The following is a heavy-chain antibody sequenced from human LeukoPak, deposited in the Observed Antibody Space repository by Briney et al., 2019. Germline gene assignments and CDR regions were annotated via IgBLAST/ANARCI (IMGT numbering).Heavy chain of an antibody. D-gene: IGHD2-2*01. CDR2: ISGSGGST. CDR3: AKVSVVVPAAYYFDY. CDR1: GFTFSSYA. Sequence: QPGGSLRLSWAASGFTFSSYAMSWVRQAPGKGLEWVSAISGSGGSTYYADSVKGRFTISRDNSKNTLYLQMNSLRAEDTAVYYCAKVSVVVPAAYYFDYWGQGTLVTVSS. V-gene: IGHV3-23*01. J-gene: IGHJ4*02.